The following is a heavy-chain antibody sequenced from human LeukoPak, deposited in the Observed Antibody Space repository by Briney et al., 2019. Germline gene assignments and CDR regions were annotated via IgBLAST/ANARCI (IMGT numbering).Heavy chain of an antibody. J-gene: IGHJ4*02. D-gene: IGHD6-13*01. Sequence: SETLSLTCTVSGGSISSYYWSWIRQPPGKGLEWIGYIYYSGSTNYNPSLKSRVTISVDTSMNQFSLKLSSVTAADTAVYYCARASFYSSYFDYWGQGTLVTVSS. CDR3: ARASFYSSYFDY. CDR1: GGSISSYY. V-gene: IGHV4-59*01. CDR2: IYYSGST.